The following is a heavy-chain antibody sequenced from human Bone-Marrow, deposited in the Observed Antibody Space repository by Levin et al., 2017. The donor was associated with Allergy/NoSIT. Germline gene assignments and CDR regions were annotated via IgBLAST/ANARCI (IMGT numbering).Heavy chain of an antibody. CDR1: GFTVSNNY. CDR3: AGGPRRSY. J-gene: IGHJ4*02. CDR2: IYSDGTI. D-gene: IGHD3-16*01. Sequence: GESLKISCAVSGFTVSNNYMSWVRQAPGKGLEWVSLIYSDGTIDYADSVKGRFTISRDNSKNTLSLQMNSLRADDTALYYCAGGPRRSYWGQGTLVTVSS. V-gene: IGHV3-53*01.